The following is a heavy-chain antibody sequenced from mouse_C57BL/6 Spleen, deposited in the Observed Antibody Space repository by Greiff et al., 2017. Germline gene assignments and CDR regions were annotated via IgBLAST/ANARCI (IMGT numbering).Heavy chain of an antibody. D-gene: IGHD2-1*01. CDR1: GYTFTDYN. CDR2: INPNNGGT. V-gene: IGHV1-18*01. Sequence: DVQLQQSGPELVKPGASVKIPCTASGYTFTDYNMDWVKQSHGKSLEWIGDINPNNGGTIYNQKFKGKATLTVDKSSSTAYLELRSLTSEDTAVYYCARMGEYGMFDDWGQGTTLTVA. CDR3: ARMGEYGMFDD. J-gene: IGHJ2*01.